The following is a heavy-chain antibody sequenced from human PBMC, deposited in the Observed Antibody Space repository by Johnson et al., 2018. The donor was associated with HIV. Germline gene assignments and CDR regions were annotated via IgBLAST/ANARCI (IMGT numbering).Heavy chain of an antibody. Sequence: QVQLVESGGGVVQPGGSLRLSCAASGFTFSSYGMHWVRQAPGKGLEWVAFIRYDGSNKYYADSVKGRFTIYRDNSKNTLYLQMNSLRAEETAVYYCARKARGKGSFDIWGQGTMVTISS. J-gene: IGHJ3*02. D-gene: IGHD3-10*01. CDR1: GFTFSSYG. CDR2: IRYDGSNK. CDR3: ARKARGKGSFDI. V-gene: IGHV3-30*02.